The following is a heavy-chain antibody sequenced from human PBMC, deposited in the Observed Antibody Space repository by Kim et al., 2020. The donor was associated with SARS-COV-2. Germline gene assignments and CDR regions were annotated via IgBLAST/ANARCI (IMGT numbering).Heavy chain of an antibody. Sequence: GGSLRLSCAASGFTFDTHAMSWVRQAPGRGLEWVSGISGSGVSTSYAVSVKGRLTISRDNSKNILSLQMNNLRVEDTARYYCVKDLVATIYREAFDMWGQGTDVIVSS. D-gene: IGHD5-12*01. CDR3: VKDLVATIYREAFDM. V-gene: IGHV3-23*01. CDR1: GFTFDTHA. CDR2: ISGSGVST. J-gene: IGHJ3*02.